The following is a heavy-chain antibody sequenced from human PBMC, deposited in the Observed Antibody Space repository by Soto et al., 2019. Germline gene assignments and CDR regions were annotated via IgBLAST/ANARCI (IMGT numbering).Heavy chain of an antibody. CDR2: VSAGGGS. CDR3: ARAMGYDGPGSFYFQH. D-gene: IGHD3-10*01. CDR1: GGSISSYF. V-gene: IGHV4-59*01. Sequence: QVQLQESGPGLVKPSETLSLTCSVSGGSISSYFWGWIRQPPGRGLEWVGYVSAGGGSKDNPSLKSRVTISLDTSKNQFSLQLSSVTAADTAVYYCARAMGYDGPGSFYFQHWGQGIRVTVSS. J-gene: IGHJ1*01.